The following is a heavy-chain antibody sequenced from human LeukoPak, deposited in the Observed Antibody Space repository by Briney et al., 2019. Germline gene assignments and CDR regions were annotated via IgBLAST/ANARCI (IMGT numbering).Heavy chain of an antibody. CDR2: MNPNSGNT. J-gene: IGHJ4*02. V-gene: IGHV1-8*02. CDR1: GYTFTSYG. CDR3: ARVASKRGYRPFDY. D-gene: IGHD5-18*01. Sequence: GASVKVSCKASGYTFTSYGISWVRQATGQGLEWMGWMNPNSGNTGYAQMFQGRVTMTRNTSISTAYMELSSLRSEDTAVYYCARVASKRGYRPFDYWGQGTLVTVSS.